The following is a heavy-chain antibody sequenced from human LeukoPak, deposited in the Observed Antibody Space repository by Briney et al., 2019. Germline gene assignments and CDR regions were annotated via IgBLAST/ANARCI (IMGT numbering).Heavy chain of an antibody. CDR2: IGGSGADT. CDR3: AKVGNGLDY. J-gene: IGHJ4*02. V-gene: IGHV3-11*05. Sequence: GSLRLSCAASGFTFSDCYMSWFRQAPGKGLEWLSYIGGSGADTNYADSVKGRFTTSRDNAKSSLYLQMNSLRAEDTAVYYCAKVGNGLDYWGQGTLVTVSA. CDR1: GFTFSDCY. D-gene: IGHD1-14*01.